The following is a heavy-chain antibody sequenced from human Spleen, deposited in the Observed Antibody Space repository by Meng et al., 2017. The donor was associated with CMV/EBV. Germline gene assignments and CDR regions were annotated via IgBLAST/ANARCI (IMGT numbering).Heavy chain of an antibody. Sequence: GESLKIPCAASGFTFSSYAMHWVRQAPGKGLEWVAVISYDGSNKYYADSVKGRFTISRDNSKNTLYLQMNSLRAEDTAVYYCARGFWGYCSSTSCSVFDYWGQGTLVTVSS. V-gene: IGHV3-30-3*01. CDR3: ARGFWGYCSSTSCSVFDY. D-gene: IGHD2-2*01. CDR1: GFTFSSYA. CDR2: ISYDGSNK. J-gene: IGHJ4*02.